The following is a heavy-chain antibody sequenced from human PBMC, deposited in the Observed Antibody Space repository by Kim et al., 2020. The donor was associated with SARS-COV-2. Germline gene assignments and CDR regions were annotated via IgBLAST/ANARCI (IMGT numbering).Heavy chain of an antibody. CDR2: ISGSGGST. CDR1: GFTFSSYA. Sequence: GGSLRLSCAASGFTFSSYAMSWVRQAPGKGLEWVSAISGSGGSTYYADSVKGRFTISRDNSKNTLYLQMNSLRAEDTAVYYCAKDLSSGYYWSSVAFDIWGQGTMVTVSS. V-gene: IGHV3-23*01. CDR3: AKDLSSGYYWSSVAFDI. J-gene: IGHJ3*02. D-gene: IGHD3-22*01.